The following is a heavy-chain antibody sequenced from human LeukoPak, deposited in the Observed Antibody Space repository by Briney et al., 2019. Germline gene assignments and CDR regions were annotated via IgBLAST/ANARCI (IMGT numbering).Heavy chain of an antibody. D-gene: IGHD2-15*01. CDR1: GFTFSSSW. J-gene: IGHJ4*02. CDR2: IKQDGSDK. Sequence: GESLRLSCTASGFTFSSSWMSWLRQAPGKGLEWVANIKQDGSDKYYVDSVKGRFTISRDNAKNSLYLQMDSLRAEDTAVYYCARGPLSRPFDYWGQGTLVTVSS. V-gene: IGHV3-7*05. CDR3: ARGPLSRPFDY.